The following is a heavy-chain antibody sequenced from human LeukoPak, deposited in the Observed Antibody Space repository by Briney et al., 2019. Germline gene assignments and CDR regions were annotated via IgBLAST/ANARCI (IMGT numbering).Heavy chain of an antibody. V-gene: IGHV3-53*01. Sequence: GGSLRLSCAASGFTVSSNYMSWVRQAPGKGLEWVSVIYSGGSTYYADSVKGRFTISRDNSKNTLYLQMNSLRAEDTAVYYCAKVTYSSGSRVDYWGQGNLVSVSS. CDR1: GFTVSSNY. CDR2: IYSGGST. J-gene: IGHJ4*02. D-gene: IGHD6-19*01. CDR3: AKVTYSSGSRVDY.